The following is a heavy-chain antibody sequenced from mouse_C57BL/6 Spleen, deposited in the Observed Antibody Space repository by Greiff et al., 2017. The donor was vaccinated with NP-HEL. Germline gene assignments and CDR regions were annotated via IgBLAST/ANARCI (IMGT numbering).Heavy chain of an antibody. CDR2: IYPRDGST. CDR1: GYTFTSYD. Sequence: VQLQQSGPELVKPGASVKLSCKASGYTFTSYDINWVKQRPGQGLEWIGWIYPRDGSTKYNEKFKGKATLTVDTSSSTAYMELHSLTSEDSAVYFWARSGYDYDGYAMDYWGQGTSVTVSS. V-gene: IGHV1-85*01. D-gene: IGHD2-4*01. CDR3: ARSGYDYDGYAMDY. J-gene: IGHJ4*01.